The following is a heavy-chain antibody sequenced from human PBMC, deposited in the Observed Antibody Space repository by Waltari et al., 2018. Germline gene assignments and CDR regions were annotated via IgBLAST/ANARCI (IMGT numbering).Heavy chain of an antibody. CDR3: ARETGYYDFWSGYYTGAPYYMDV. CDR2: INHSGST. V-gene: IGHV4-34*01. D-gene: IGHD3-3*01. CDR1: GGSFSGYY. J-gene: IGHJ6*03. Sequence: QVQLQQWGAGLLKPSETLSLTCAVYGGSFSGYYWSLIRQPPGKGLEWIGEINHSGSTNYNPSLKSRVTISVDTSKNQFSLKLSSVTAADTAVYYCARETGYYDFWSGYYTGAPYYMDVWGKGTTVTVSS.